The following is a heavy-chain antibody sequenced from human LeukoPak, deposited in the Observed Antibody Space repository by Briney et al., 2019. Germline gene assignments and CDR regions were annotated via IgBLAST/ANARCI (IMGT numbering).Heavy chain of an antibody. CDR2: IYYSGST. D-gene: IGHD3-3*01. J-gene: IGHJ3*02. V-gene: IGHV4-39*01. Sequence: SETLSLTCTVSGGSISSSSYYWGWIRQPPGKGLEWIGSIYYSGSTYYNPSLKSRVTISVDTSKNQFSLQLNSVTPEDTAVYYCARTRNSYYDFWSGYYNDAFDIWGQGTMVTVSS. CDR3: ARTRNSYYDFWSGYYNDAFDI. CDR1: GGSISSSSYY.